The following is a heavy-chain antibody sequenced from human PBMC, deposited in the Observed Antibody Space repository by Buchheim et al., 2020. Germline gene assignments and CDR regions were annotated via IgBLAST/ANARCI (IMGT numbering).Heavy chain of an antibody. CDR1: GFSFSSHW. V-gene: IGHV3-7*01. D-gene: IGHD3-9*01. CDR2: IKNDGSDK. Sequence: EVQLVESGGGLVQPGGSLRLSCAASGFSFSSHWMSWVRQAPGKGLEWVAKIKNDGSDKWYVDSVKGRFTISKDNAKNSLFLQMNSLRAEDMAVYCCVRDHWFSFDYWGQGTL. J-gene: IGHJ4*02. CDR3: VRDHWFSFDY.